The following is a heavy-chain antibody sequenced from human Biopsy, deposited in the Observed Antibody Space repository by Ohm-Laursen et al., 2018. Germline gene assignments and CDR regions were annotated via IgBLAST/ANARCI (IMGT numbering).Heavy chain of an antibody. CDR3: AATSTLYYYYYAMDV. Sequence: VKVSCKASGSTFSSSSVQWVRQARGQRLEWIGWIVVGSGHTNYAQKFQERVTITRDMSTSTAYMELTSLRSEDTAVYYCAATSTLYYYYYAMDVWDQGTTITVSS. J-gene: IGHJ6*02. V-gene: IGHV1-58*01. CDR2: IVVGSGHT. CDR1: GSTFSSSS.